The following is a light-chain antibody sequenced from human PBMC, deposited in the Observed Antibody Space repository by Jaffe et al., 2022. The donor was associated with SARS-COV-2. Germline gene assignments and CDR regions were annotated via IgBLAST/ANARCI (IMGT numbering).Light chain of an antibody. CDR1: SSDIGAYNY. V-gene: IGLV2-14*01. CDR3: SSYTSSGTHYV. Sequence: QSALTQPASVSGSPGQSITISCAGTSSDIGAYNYVSWFQQHPGKAPQLIIYDVTNRPSGVSNRFSGSKFDNTASLTISGLQAEDEADYYCSSYTSSGTHYVFGTGTKVTVL. J-gene: IGLJ1*01. CDR2: DVT.